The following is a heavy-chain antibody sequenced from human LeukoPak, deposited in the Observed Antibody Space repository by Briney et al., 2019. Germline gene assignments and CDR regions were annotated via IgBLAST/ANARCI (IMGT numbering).Heavy chain of an antibody. J-gene: IGHJ4*02. D-gene: IGHD2-2*01. Sequence: GGSLRLSCSASGFTFNSYPVHWVRQAPGKGLEYVSGISRNGGSTYYADSVKGRFTISRDNSKNTLYLQMSSLRAEDTAVYYCAREGVDIVVVPAATGFFDYWGQGTLVTVSS. CDR1: GFTFNSYP. V-gene: IGHV3-64D*06. CDR3: AREGVDIVVVPAATGFFDY. CDR2: ISRNGGST.